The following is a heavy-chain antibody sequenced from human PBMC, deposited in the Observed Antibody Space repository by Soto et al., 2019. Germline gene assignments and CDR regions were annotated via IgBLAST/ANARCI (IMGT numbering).Heavy chain of an antibody. V-gene: IGHV3-23*01. CDR3: ASPLIGILTGYSVLQY. D-gene: IGHD3-9*01. Sequence: GSLRLSCTASGFTFSTYALTWVRQAPGKGLEWVSAISPNGRNTYYIDSVKGRFTISRDNSKNTLYLQMNSLRVEDTAMYYCASPLIGILTGYSVLQYWGHGTLVTVSS. CDR2: ISPNGRNT. J-gene: IGHJ4*01. CDR1: GFTFSTYA.